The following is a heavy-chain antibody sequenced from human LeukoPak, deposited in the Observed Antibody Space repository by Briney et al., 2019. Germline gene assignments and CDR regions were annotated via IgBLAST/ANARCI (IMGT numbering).Heavy chain of an antibody. J-gene: IGHJ6*02. V-gene: IGHV1-2*04. CDR2: INPNSGGT. CDR1: GYTFTGYY. Sequence: GASVKVSCKASGYTFTGYYMHWVRQAPGQGLEWMGWINPNSGGTNYAQKFQGWVTMTRDTSISTAYMELSRLRSDDTAVYYCARDPTAAGTRYGMDVWGQGTTVTVSS. D-gene: IGHD6-13*01. CDR3: ARDPTAAGTRYGMDV.